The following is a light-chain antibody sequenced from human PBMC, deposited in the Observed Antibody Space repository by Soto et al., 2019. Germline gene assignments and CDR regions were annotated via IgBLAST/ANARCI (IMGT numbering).Light chain of an antibody. CDR1: HSFSSTY. J-gene: IGKJ1*01. V-gene: IGKV3-20*01. Sequence: EVVLTQSPATLSLSPGERATLSCRASHSFSSTYLAWYQQKPGQAPRLLIYGASNRATGIPDRFSGSGSGKDFTPTISRLEPEDFAVYYCQHYGSSRTFGQGTKVEIK. CDR3: QHYGSSRT. CDR2: GAS.